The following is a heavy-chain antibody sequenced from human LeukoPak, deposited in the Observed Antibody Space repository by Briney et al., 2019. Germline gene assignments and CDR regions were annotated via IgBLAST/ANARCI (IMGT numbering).Heavy chain of an antibody. CDR1: GFSLSSYS. CDR2: ISYDGSNK. CDR3: AKDLLYSDVWGSYRPNPLDY. J-gene: IGHJ4*02. Sequence: GGSLRLSCVASGFSLSSYSMNWVRQAPGKGLEWVAVISYDGSNKYYADSVKGRFTISRDNSKNTLYLQMNSLRAEDTAVYYCAKDLLYSDVWGSYRPNPLDYWGQGTLVTVSS. D-gene: IGHD3-16*02. V-gene: IGHV3-30*18.